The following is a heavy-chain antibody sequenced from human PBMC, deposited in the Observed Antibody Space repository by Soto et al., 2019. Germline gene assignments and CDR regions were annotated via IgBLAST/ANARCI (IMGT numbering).Heavy chain of an antibody. CDR1: GITVITNY. D-gene: IGHD2-21*01. V-gene: IGHV3-66*01. Sequence: GGSLRLSCAASGITVITNYFSWVRQAPGQGLEWVSGIYSDGSTHYADSVKGRFTISRDNSKNTLYLQMNTLRAEDTGVYYCKRDPTTSIVTEYWGQGT. J-gene: IGHJ4*02. CDR3: KRDPTTSIVTEY. CDR2: IYSDGST.